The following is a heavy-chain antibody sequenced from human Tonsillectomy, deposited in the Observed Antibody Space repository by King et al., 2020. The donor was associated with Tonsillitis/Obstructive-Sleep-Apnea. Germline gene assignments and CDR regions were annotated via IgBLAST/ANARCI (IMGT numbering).Heavy chain of an antibody. D-gene: IGHD6-13*01. CDR1: GFNLAEFG. V-gene: IGHV3-20*04. CDR2: IDWNGRSR. CDR3: ARDKREGGRWYSFDY. J-gene: IGHJ4*02. Sequence: VQLVESGGGVVRPGGSLRLSCAASGFNLAEFGMSWVRQVPGRGLEWVSGIDWNGRSRDYADSVKGRFTISRDNAKNSLYVEMNSLRAEDTALYYCARDKREGGRWYSFDYWGQGALVTVSS.